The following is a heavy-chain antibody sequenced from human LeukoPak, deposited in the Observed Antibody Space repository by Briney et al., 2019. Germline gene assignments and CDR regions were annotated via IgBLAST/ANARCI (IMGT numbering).Heavy chain of an antibody. CDR2: ISSSSSTI. D-gene: IGHD2-2*02. CDR3: ARHQGYCSSTSCYTTGYYYYYMDV. Sequence: GGSLRLSCAASGFTFSSYSMNWVRQAPEKGLEWVSYISSSSSTIYYADSVKGRFTISRDNAKNSLYLQMNSLRAEDTAVYYCARHQGYCSSTSCYTTGYYYYYMDVWGKGTTVTVSS. V-gene: IGHV3-48*04. J-gene: IGHJ6*03. CDR1: GFTFSSYS.